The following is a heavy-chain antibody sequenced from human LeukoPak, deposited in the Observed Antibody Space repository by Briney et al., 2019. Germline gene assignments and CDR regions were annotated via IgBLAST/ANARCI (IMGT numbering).Heavy chain of an antibody. CDR3: ARDRYDSSGSPFDY. Sequence: GGSLRLSCAASGFTVSSNYMSWVRQAPGKGLEWVSVIYSGGSTYYADSVKGRFTISRDNSKNTLYLQMNSLRAEDTAVYYCARDRYDSSGSPFDYWGQGTLVTVSS. CDR1: GFTVSSNY. CDR2: IYSGGST. J-gene: IGHJ4*02. D-gene: IGHD3-22*01. V-gene: IGHV3-53*01.